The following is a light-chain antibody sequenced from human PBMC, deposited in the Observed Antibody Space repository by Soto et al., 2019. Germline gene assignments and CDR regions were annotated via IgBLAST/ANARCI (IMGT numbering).Light chain of an antibody. CDR3: QHRHN. CDR1: QSVSRD. J-gene: IGKJ3*01. V-gene: IGKV3-11*01. CDR2: DAS. Sequence: DIVLTQSPATLSLSPGERATLSCRASQSVSRDFAWYQQKPGQAPRLFIYDASNRATGIPARFSGSGSGTDFTLTINSLHPEDFAVYYCQHRHNFGPGTKVDFK.